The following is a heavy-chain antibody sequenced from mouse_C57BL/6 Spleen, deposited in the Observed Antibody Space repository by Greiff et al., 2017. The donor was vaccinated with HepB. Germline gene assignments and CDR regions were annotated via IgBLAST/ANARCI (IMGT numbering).Heavy chain of an antibody. J-gene: IGHJ4*01. CDR2: ISDGGSYT. CDR3: AVYYSNLDYAMDY. D-gene: IGHD2-5*01. V-gene: IGHV5-4*03. CDR1: GFTFSSYA. Sequence: EVKLVESGGGLVKPGGSLKLSCAASGFTFSSYAMSWVRQTPEKRLEWVATISDGGSYTYYPANVKGRFTISRDNAKNNLYLQMSHLKSEDTAMYYCAVYYSNLDYAMDYWGQGTSVTVSS.